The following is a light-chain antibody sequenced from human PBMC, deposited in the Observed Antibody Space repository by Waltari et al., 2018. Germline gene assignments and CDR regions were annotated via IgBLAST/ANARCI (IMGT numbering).Light chain of an antibody. Sequence: QSALTQPPSASGSPGQSVTISCTGSSSDVGGYNYVSWYQQYPGKAPKLMIYDVNKRPSGVPDRFSGSKSGNTASLTVSGLQTDDEADYYCSSYGGSDNLVFGGGTKLTV. CDR1: SSDVGGYNY. CDR2: DVN. CDR3: SSYGGSDNLV. V-gene: IGLV2-8*01. J-gene: IGLJ2*01.